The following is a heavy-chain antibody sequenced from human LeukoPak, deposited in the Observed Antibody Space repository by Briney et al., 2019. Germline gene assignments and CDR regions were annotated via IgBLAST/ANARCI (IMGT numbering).Heavy chain of an antibody. J-gene: IGHJ4*02. Sequence: GGSLRLSCAASGFTFSNAWMSWVRQAPGKGLEWVGRIKSKTDGGTTDYAAPVKGRFTISRDDSKNTLYLQMNSLKTEDTAVYYCTTDSGYDYVWGSYRYWGQGTLVTVSS. CDR2: IKSKTDGGTT. CDR1: GFTFSNAW. CDR3: TTDSGYDYVWGSYRY. D-gene: IGHD3-16*02. V-gene: IGHV3-15*01.